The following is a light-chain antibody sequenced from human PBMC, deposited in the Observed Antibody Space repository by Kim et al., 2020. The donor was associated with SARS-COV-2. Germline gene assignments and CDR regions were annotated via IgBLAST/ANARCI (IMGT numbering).Light chain of an antibody. CDR2: RNN. CDR3: AAWDDSLSGWV. Sequence: QSVLTQTPSASGTPGQRVTLSCSGRSSNIGSNYVYWYQQLPGTAPKLLFYRNNQRPSGVPDRFSGSKSGTSASLAISGLRSEDEADYYCAAWDDSLSGWVFGGGTKVTVL. J-gene: IGLJ2*01. V-gene: IGLV1-47*01. CDR1: SSNIGSNY.